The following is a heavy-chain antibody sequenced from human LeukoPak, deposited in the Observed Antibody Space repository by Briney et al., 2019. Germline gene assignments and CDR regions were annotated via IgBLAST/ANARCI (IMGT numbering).Heavy chain of an antibody. CDR2: ISGSGGST. V-gene: IGHV3-23*01. CDR3: ARGPLCTTASCYTSGHLDP. D-gene: IGHD2-2*02. Sequence: PGGSLRLSCAASGFTFSNYAMSWVRQAPGKGLEWVSAISGSGGSTYYAASVKGRFTISRDNSKNTLFLQMNSLRAEDTAVYYCARGPLCTTASCYTSGHLDPWGQGTLVTVSS. CDR1: GFTFSNYA. J-gene: IGHJ5*02.